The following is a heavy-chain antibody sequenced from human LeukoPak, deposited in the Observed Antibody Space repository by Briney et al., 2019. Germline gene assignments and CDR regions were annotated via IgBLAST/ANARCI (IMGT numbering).Heavy chain of an antibody. CDR1: VYSFTSYY. CDR2: INPNGGST. CDR3: AREKDNSGWKNWIDP. D-gene: IGHD6-19*01. V-gene: IGHV1-46*01. Sequence: ASVKVSCKASVYSFTSYYMHWVRQAPGQGLEWMGIINPNGGSTSYAQEFRGRVTMTRDTSTSTVYMELSSLKSEDTAVYYCAREKDNSGWKNWIDPWGEGTLVTVSS. J-gene: IGHJ5*02.